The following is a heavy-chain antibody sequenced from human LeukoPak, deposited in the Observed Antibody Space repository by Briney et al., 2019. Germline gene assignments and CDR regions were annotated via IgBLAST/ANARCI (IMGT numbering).Heavy chain of an antibody. D-gene: IGHD3-16*02. V-gene: IGHV3-21*01. J-gene: IGHJ4*02. CDR1: GFTFSSYS. Sequence: GGSLRLSCAASGFTFSSYSMTWVRQAPGKGLEWVSSISSSSSYIYYADSVKGRFTISRDNAKNSLYLQMNSLRDEDTAVYYCATDYVWGSYRPNYFDYWGQGTLVTVSS. CDR3: ATDYVWGSYRPNYFDY. CDR2: ISSSSSYI.